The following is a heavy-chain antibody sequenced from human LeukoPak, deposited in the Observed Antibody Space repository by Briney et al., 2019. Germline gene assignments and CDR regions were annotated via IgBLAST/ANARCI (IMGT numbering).Heavy chain of an antibody. CDR3: ARDRSYLDSRRGGWFDP. V-gene: IGHV4-30-4*01. J-gene: IGHJ5*02. Sequence: SETLSLTCTVSGGSISRGDYYWSWIRQPPGKGLEWFGYIYYSGSTYYNPSLKSRVTISVDTSNNQFSLKLSSVAAADTAVYYCARDRSYLDSRRGGWFDPWGQGILVTVSS. CDR1: GGSISRGDYY. CDR2: IYYSGST. D-gene: IGHD3-10*01.